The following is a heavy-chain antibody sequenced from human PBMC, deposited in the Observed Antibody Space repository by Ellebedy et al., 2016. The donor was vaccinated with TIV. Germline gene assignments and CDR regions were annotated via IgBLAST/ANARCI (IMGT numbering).Heavy chain of an antibody. CDR1: GGSISSYY. Sequence: MPSETLSLTCTVSGGSISSYYWNWVRQPAGKGLEWIGRIYTSGYTNSNPSRRRRVTLSFDTSTDQFSLKLSSVTAADTAVYYCARCARRASMGIFDNWGQGTLVTVSS. CDR2: IYTSGYT. J-gene: IGHJ4*02. V-gene: IGHV4-4*07. CDR3: ARCARRASMGIFDN. D-gene: IGHD6-13*01.